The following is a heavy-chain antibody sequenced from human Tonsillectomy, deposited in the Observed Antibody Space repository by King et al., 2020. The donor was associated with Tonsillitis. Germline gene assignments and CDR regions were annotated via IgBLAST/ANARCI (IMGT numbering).Heavy chain of an antibody. CDR1: NYTFTNYG. CDR3: VRDGLRVINAFDV. V-gene: IGHV1-18*01. Sequence: QLVQSGAEVKKPGASVKVSCKASNYTFTNYGVSLVRQAPGQGLEWLGLISGNKGNTKYAQKTQGRVTMISDTSTSTAYMELRSLRSDDTAVYYCVRDGLRVINAFDVWGQGTMVTVSS. J-gene: IGHJ3*01. D-gene: IGHD2/OR15-2a*01. CDR2: ISGNKGNT.